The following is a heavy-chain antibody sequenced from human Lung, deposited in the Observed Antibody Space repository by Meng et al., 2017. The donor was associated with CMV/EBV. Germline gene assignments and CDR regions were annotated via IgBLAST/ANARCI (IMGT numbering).Heavy chain of an antibody. CDR2: IYYSGST. CDR3: ARDQYSSSSPFDY. J-gene: IGHJ4*02. V-gene: IGHV4-39*07. Sequence: LQPQESAPGLVKPSEPLSLTRTVSGGSLSSSSFYWGWIRQPPGKGLEWIGSIYYSGSTYYNPSLKSRVTISVDTSKNQFSLKLSSVTAADTAVYYCARDQYSSSSPFDYWGQGTLVTVSS. D-gene: IGHD6-6*01. CDR1: GGSLSSSSFY.